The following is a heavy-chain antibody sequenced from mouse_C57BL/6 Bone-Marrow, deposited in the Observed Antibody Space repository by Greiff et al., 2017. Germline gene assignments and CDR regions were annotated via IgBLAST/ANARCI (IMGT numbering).Heavy chain of an antibody. CDR1: GYTFTSYG. CDR3: QREGYYGSSDY. V-gene: IGHV1-81*01. CDR2: IYPRSGKT. Sequence: VQLQQSGAELARPGASVTLSCKASGYTFTSYGISWVKQRTGQGLVWIGEIYPRSGKTYYNEKFKGKATLTADKASSTAYMELRKLTAEDSAVCFCQREGYYGSSDYWGQGTTLTVSS. J-gene: IGHJ2*01. D-gene: IGHD1-1*01.